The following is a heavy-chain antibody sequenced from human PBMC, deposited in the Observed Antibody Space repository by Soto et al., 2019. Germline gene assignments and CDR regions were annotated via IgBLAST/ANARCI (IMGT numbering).Heavy chain of an antibody. CDR1: GGSISSGSFY. J-gene: IGHJ4*02. CDR2: ISDSGSS. V-gene: IGHV4-31*03. Sequence: QVQLQESGPGLVKPSQTLTLTCTVSGGSISSGSFYWSWIRQHPGKGLEWIGHISDSGSSYYNPSLESRVTISVDTSKNQFSLKLSAVTAADPAVYFCARTTFYDIFTAYYSLFDYWGQGTLVTVSS. D-gene: IGHD3-9*01. CDR3: ARTTFYDIFTAYYSLFDY.